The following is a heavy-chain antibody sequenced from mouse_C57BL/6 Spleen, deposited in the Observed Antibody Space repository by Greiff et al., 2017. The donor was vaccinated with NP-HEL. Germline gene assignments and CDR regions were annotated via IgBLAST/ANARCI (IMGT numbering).Heavy chain of an antibody. CDR3: AIYYEYDSYYYAMDY. CDR1: GFNIKNTS. CDR2: IDPANGNT. Sequence: VQLQQSVAELVRPGASVKLSCTAYGFNIKNTSMPWVKQRPEQGLEWIGRIDPANGNTKYAPKFQGKATITADPSSNTAYLQLSSLTSEDTAIDYCAIYYEYDSYYYAMDYWGQGTSVTVSS. V-gene: IGHV14-3*01. J-gene: IGHJ4*01. D-gene: IGHD2-4*01.